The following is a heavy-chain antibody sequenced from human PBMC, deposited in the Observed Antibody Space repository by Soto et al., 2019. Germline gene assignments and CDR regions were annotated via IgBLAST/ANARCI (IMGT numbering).Heavy chain of an antibody. J-gene: IGHJ3*02. CDR3: ARDYGSGSANDAFDI. CDR2: INWNGGST. V-gene: IGHV3-20*04. CDR1: GFTFDDYG. Sequence: GGSLRLSCAASGFTFDDYGMSWVRQAPGKGLEWVSGINWNGGSTGYADSVKGRFTISRDKAKNSLYLQMNSLRAEDTALYYCARDYGSGSANDAFDIWGQGTMVTVSS. D-gene: IGHD3-10*01.